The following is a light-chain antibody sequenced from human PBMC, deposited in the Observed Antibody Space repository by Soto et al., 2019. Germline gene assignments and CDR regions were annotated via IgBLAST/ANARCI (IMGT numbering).Light chain of an antibody. V-gene: IGKV1-33*01. Sequence: DLQMTQSPSSLSASVGDRVTITCQASQDISNYLNWYQLKPGKTPKLLIYDASNLETGVPSGFSGSGSGTDFTFTISSLQPGDIATSYCQQYDNPWTFGQGTKVEIK. CDR2: DAS. J-gene: IGKJ1*01. CDR1: QDISNY. CDR3: QQYDNPWT.